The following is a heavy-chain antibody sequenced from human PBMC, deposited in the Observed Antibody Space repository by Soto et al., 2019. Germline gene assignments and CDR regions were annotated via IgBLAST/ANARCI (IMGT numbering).Heavy chain of an antibody. Sequence: VGPLRVSCSASEFTFSSYARRWILHYPGKWLECVSAISGSGGSTYYADSVKGRFTISRDNSKNTLYLQMNSLRAEDTAVYYCANLDPIGRIPFDYWGQGPLDTVSS. CDR1: EFTFSSYA. CDR3: ANLDPIGRIPFDY. D-gene: IGHD5-18*01. J-gene: IGHJ4*02. CDR2: ISGSGGST. V-gene: IGHV3-23*01.